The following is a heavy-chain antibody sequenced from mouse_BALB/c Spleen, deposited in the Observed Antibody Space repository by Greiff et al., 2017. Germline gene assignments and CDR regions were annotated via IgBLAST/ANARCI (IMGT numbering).Heavy chain of an antibody. D-gene: IGHD1-1*01. CDR2: IWAGGST. CDR3: ARAGRSRGFAY. Sequence: VQRVESGPGLVAPSQSLSITCTVSGFSLTSYGVHWVRQPPGKGLEWLGVIWAGGSTNYNSALMSRLSISKDNSKSQVFLKMNSLQTDDTAMYYCARAGRSRGFAYWGQGTLVTVSA. V-gene: IGHV2-9*02. J-gene: IGHJ3*01. CDR1: GFSLTSYG.